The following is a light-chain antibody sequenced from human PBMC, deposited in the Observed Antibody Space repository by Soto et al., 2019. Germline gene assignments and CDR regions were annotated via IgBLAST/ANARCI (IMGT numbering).Light chain of an antibody. J-gene: IGKJ1*01. CDR2: GAS. CDR1: QRVASN. V-gene: IGKV3-15*01. CDR3: QQYNNWPRT. Sequence: EIVLTQSPATLSLSPGERATLSCRASQRVASNLAWYQQKPGQAPRLLIYGASTRATGIPARFSGSGSGTEFTLAISSLQSEDFAVYYCQQYNNWPRTFGQGTKVDI.